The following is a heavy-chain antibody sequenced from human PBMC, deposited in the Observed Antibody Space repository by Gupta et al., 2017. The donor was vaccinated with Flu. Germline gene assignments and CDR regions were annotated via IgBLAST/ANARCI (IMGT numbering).Heavy chain of an antibody. J-gene: IGHJ6*02. V-gene: IGHV3-15*01. CDR3: TRVQRIAAAVWSGMDV. CDR2: IKSKTDGGTT. D-gene: IGHD6-13*01. Sequence: EVQLVESGGGLVKPGGSLRLSCAASGFTFSNAWMSWVRQAPGKGLEWVGRIKSKTDGGTTDYAAPVKGRFTISRDDSKNTLYLQMNSLKTEDTAVYYCTRVQRIAAAVWSGMDVWGQGTTVTVSS. CDR1: GFTFSNAW.